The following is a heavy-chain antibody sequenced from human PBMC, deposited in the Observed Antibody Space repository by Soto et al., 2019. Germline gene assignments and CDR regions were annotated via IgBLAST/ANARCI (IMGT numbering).Heavy chain of an antibody. V-gene: IGHV3-21*01. J-gene: IGHJ3*02. CDR1: GFTFSSYS. CDR3: PRDGILTGYTAFDI. Sequence: SGGSVRLSCAASGFTFSSYSMNWVRQAPRKGLEWVSSISSSSSYIYYADSVKGRFTISRDNAKNSLYLQMNSLRAEDTAVYYCPRDGILTGYTAFDIWGQGTMVTVS. D-gene: IGHD3-9*01. CDR2: ISSSSSYI.